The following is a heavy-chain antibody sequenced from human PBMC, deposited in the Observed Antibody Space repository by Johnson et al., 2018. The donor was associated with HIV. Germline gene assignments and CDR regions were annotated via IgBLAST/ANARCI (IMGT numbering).Heavy chain of an antibody. CDR1: GFTFSSYA. V-gene: IGHV3-64*01. CDR2: ISSNGGST. CDR3: AKGGLGILDAFDF. J-gene: IGHJ3*01. Sequence: EKLVESGGGLVQPGGSLRLSCAASGFTFSSYAMHWVRQAPGQGLEYVSAISSNGGSTYYANSVKGRFTISRDNSKNSLYLQMSSLRTEDTALYYCAKGGLGILDAFDFWGQGTMVTVSS. D-gene: IGHD7-27*01.